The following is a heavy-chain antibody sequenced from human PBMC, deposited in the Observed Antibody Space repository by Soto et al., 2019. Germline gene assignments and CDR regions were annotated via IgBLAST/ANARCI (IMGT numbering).Heavy chain of an antibody. CDR1: GFTFSSYG. CDR3: AKDGASVGFDY. V-gene: IGHV3-30*18. J-gene: IGHJ4*02. Sequence: GGSLRLSCAASGFTFSSYGMHWVRQAPGKGLEWVAVISYAGSNKYYADSVKGRFTISRDNSKNTLYLQMNSLRAEDTAVYYCAKDGASVGFDYWGQGTLVTVSS. CDR2: ISYAGSNK. D-gene: IGHD1-26*01.